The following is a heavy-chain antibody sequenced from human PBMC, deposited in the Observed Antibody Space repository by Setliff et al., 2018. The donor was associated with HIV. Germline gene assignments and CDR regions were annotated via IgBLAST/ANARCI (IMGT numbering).Heavy chain of an antibody. CDR2: VYYTGTS. D-gene: IGHD2-21*02. J-gene: IGHJ3*02. CDR3: VRDPPLTPTDADHPFDI. V-gene: IGHV4-31*03. CDR1: GVSVSSGGYY. Sequence: PSETLSLTCTVSGVSVSSGGYYWSWIRQHPGKGLEWIGYVYYTGTSYFNPSLKSRITISVDTSKNHFSLKLGFVTAADTAVYYCVRDPPLTPTDADHPFDIWGQGTMVTVSS.